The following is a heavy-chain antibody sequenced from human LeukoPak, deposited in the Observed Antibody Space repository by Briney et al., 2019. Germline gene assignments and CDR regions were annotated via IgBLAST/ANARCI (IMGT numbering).Heavy chain of an antibody. J-gene: IGHJ3*02. V-gene: IGHV1-69*04. D-gene: IGHD3-9*01. CDR2: IIPILGIA. Sequence: SVKVSCKASGGTFSSYAISWVRQAPGQGLEWMGRIIPILGIANYAQKFQGRVTITADKSTSTAHMELSSLRSEDTAVYYCARSRSNILTGYYDHDAFDIWGQGTMVTVSS. CDR3: ARSRSNILTGYYDHDAFDI. CDR1: GGTFSSYA.